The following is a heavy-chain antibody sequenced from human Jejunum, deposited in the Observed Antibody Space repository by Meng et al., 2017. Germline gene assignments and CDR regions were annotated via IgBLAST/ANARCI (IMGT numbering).Heavy chain of an antibody. Sequence: SETLSLTCTVSGGSISSGSYYWSWIRQPAGKGLEWIGRTYTSGSTNYNPSLKSRVTISVDTSKNQFSLKLSSVTAADTAVYYCARGPVNYYYGSEIGDAFDIWGQGTMVTVSS. CDR1: GGSISSGSYY. D-gene: IGHD3-10*01. CDR2: TYTSGST. V-gene: IGHV4-61*02. J-gene: IGHJ3*02. CDR3: ARGPVNYYYGSEIGDAFDI.